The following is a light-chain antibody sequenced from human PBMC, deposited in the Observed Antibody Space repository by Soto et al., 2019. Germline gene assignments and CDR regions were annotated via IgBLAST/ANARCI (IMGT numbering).Light chain of an antibody. V-gene: IGKV4-1*01. CDR3: QQYYTTPIT. CDR1: QSVVYSSNNWNY. J-gene: IGKJ5*01. CDR2: WAS. Sequence: DIVMTQSPDSLAVSLGERATINCKSSQSVVYSSNNWNYLAWYQQKPGQPPKLLIYWASTRESGVPDRFSGSGSGTDFTLTISSLQAEDVAVYYCQQYYTTPITFGQGTRLEIK.